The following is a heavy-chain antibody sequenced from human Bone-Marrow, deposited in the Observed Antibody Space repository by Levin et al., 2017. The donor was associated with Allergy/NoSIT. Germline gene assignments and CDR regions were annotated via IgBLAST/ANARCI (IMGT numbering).Heavy chain of an antibody. CDR3: ARDSASSQWQGVYYYYYMDV. CDR2: ISSDGNDQ. V-gene: IGHV3-30-3*01. J-gene: IGHJ6*03. Sequence: PGGSLRLSCVVSGFTFTSYAFHWVRQAPGKGLEWLAVISSDGNDQKYADSVEGRFTLSRDNAKDTWYLQMNSLRAEDTAVYYCARDSASSQWQGVYYYYYMDVWGKGTTVTVSS. D-gene: IGHD6-19*01. CDR1: GFTFTSYA.